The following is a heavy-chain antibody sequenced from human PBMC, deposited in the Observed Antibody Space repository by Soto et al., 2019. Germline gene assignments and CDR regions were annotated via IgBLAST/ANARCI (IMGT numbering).Heavy chain of an antibody. Sequence: SETLSLTCTVSGDSINSYSWTWIRQPPGKGLEWIGYIYDSGSTNYNPSLKSRVTISVDTSKNQFSLKLTSVTAADTAMYYCAREAGVRSPFDPWGHGTLVTVSS. CDR2: IYDSGST. CDR1: GDSINSYS. D-gene: IGHD4-17*01. V-gene: IGHV4-59*01. J-gene: IGHJ5*02. CDR3: AREAGVRSPFDP.